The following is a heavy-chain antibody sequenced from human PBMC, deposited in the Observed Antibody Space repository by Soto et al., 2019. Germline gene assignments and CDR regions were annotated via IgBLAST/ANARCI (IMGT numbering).Heavy chain of an antibody. CDR1: GGTFSSYA. Sequence: QVQLVQSGAEVKKPGSSVKVSCNASGGTFSSYAISWVRQAPGQGLEGMGGIIPIFGTANYAQKFQGRVTITADESTSTAYMELSSLRSEDTAVYYCARNDFCSGYPVRAFDYWGQGTLVTVSS. D-gene: IGHD3-3*01. CDR3: ARNDFCSGYPVRAFDY. CDR2: IIPIFGTA. J-gene: IGHJ4*02. V-gene: IGHV1-69*01.